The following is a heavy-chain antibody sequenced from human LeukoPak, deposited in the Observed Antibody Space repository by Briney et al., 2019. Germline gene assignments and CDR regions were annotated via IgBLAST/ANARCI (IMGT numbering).Heavy chain of an antibody. Sequence: GGSLRLSCTTSGFNFRAYWMGWVRQAPGKGLEWVSYISYGSNYMYYTDSVKGRFTVSRDNAKNSLYLQMNSLRADDTAVYYCARGLMTTVRGVTKNYYSLDVWGQGTTVTVSS. CDR2: ISYGSNYM. D-gene: IGHD3-10*01. CDR3: ARGLMTTVRGVTKNYYSLDV. CDR1: GFNFRAYW. J-gene: IGHJ6*02. V-gene: IGHV3-21*06.